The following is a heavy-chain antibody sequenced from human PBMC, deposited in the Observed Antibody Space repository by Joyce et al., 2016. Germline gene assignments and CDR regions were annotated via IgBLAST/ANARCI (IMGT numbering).Heavy chain of an antibody. V-gene: IGHV3-21*01. CDR2: ISDTSYYI. J-gene: IGHJ6*02. D-gene: IGHD3-16*01. CDR1: GSTFSISS. Sequence: QLVESGGGVVKPGGSLRLSCEASGSTFSISSMSWFRQAPGKGLEWGAAISDTSYYIFHAETGRGRFTVSRDNAKKTLYLQMNSLRAEDSAVFYCARGGISYYYAMDVWGQGTTVTVSS. CDR3: ARGGISYYYAMDV.